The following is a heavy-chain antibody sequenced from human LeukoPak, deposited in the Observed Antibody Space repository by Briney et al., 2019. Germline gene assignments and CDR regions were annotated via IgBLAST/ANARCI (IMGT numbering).Heavy chain of an antibody. J-gene: IGHJ4*02. CDR1: GFSISNYG. CDR2: MWYDGSKR. V-gene: IGHV3-33*01. D-gene: IGHD1-26*01. CDR3: ARGRGHESGSSAWGKFQY. Sequence: QPGGSLRLSCAASGFSISNYGMHWVRQAPGKGLEWVAVMWYDGSKRYYENSVKGRFTISRDTSKNTLYLQMDSLRADDTAVYYCARGRGHESGSSAWGKFQYWGQGTLVTVSS.